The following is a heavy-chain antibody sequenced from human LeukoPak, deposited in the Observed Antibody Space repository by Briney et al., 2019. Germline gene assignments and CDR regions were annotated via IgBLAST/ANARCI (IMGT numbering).Heavy chain of an antibody. CDR3: ARNIVVVPAPYYYGMDV. D-gene: IGHD2-2*01. CDR1: GYTFTGYY. CDR2: INPNSGGT. Sequence: ASVKVSCKASGYTFTGYYMHWARQAPGQGLEWMGWINPNSGGTNYAQKFQGRVTMTRDTSISTAYMELSRLRSDDTAVYYCARNIVVVPAPYYYGMDVWGQGTTVTVSS. V-gene: IGHV1-2*02. J-gene: IGHJ6*02.